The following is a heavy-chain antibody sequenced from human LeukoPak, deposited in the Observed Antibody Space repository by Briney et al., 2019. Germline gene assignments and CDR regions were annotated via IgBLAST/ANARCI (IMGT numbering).Heavy chain of an antibody. J-gene: IGHJ4*02. Sequence: SETLSLTCTVSGASISSGDYYWSWIRQPPGKGLEWIGYIYHSGSTYYNPSLKSRVTISVDRSKNQFSLKLSSVTAADTAVYYCARGGCSSTSCYLDYWGQGTLVTVSS. CDR3: ARGGCSSTSCYLDY. D-gene: IGHD2-2*01. CDR1: GASISSGDYY. V-gene: IGHV4-30-4*08. CDR2: IYHSGST.